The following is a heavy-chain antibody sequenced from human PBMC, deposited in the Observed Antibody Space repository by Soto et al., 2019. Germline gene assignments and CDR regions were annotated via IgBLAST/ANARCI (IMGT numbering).Heavy chain of an antibody. D-gene: IGHD4-4*01. Sequence: GASVKVSCKASGYTFTSYGISWVRQAPGQGLEWMGWISAYNGNTNYAQKLQGRVTMTRDTSTSTVYMELSSLRSEDTAVYYCAIDRHSNSYYFDYWGQGTLVTVSS. CDR1: GYTFTSYG. J-gene: IGHJ4*02. V-gene: IGHV1-18*01. CDR2: ISAYNGNT. CDR3: AIDRHSNSYYFDY.